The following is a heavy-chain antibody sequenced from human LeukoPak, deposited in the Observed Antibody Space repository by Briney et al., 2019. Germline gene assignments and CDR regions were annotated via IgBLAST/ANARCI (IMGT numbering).Heavy chain of an antibody. V-gene: IGHV3-21*01. CDR2: ITSTGTYI. CDR1: GFAFSTYS. Sequence: NPGGSLRLSCAASGFAFSTYSMNWVRQAPGKGLEWISSITSTGTYIYYADSVKGRFTISRDNAKNSLYLQMNSLRAEDTAVYFCARVAGGKFHLDYWGQGTQVTVSS. J-gene: IGHJ4*02. D-gene: IGHD6-13*01. CDR3: ARVAGGKFHLDY.